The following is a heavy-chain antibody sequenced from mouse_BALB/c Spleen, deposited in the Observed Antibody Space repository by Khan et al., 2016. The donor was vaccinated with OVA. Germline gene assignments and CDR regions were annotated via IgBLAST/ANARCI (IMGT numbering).Heavy chain of an antibody. D-gene: IGHD2-3*01. CDR1: GYSITSDYA. CDR3: ARRGIYDGYSLYEAMDY. Sequence: EVQLQESGPGLVKPSQSLSLTCTVTGYSITSDYAWNWIRQFPGNKLEWMGYINYSGSTSYNPSLKSRISITRDTSKNQFFLQLNSVTTEDTATYYCARRGIYDGYSLYEAMDYWGQGTSVTVTS. V-gene: IGHV3-2*02. CDR2: INYSGST. J-gene: IGHJ4*01.